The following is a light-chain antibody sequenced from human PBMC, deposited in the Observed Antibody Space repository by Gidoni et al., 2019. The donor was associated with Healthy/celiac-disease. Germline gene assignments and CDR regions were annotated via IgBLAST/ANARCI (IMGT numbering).Light chain of an antibody. Sequence: QSALTQPRSVSRSPGQSVTISCTGTSSDVGGYNYVSCYQQHPGKAPKLMIFDVSKRPSGVPDRFSGSKSGNTASLTISGLQAEDEADYYCCSYAVISWVFGGGTKLTVL. CDR2: DVS. CDR3: CSYAVISWV. CDR1: SSDVGGYNY. V-gene: IGLV2-11*01. J-gene: IGLJ3*02.